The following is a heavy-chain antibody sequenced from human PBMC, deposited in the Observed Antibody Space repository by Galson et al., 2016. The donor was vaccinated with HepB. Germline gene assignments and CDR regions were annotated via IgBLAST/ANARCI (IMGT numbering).Heavy chain of an antibody. CDR3: ARVPFPPPYFYYYMDV. CDR1: DASFSGNY. J-gene: IGHJ6*03. CDR2: ISHSGST. Sequence: SETLSLTCAVYDASFSGNYWSWIRQPPGKGLEWIGEISHSGSTNYNPSLESRVTISIDTSKNQFSLRLTSVTAADTAVYYCARVPFPPPYFYYYMDVWGKGTTVTVSS. V-gene: IGHV4-34*01.